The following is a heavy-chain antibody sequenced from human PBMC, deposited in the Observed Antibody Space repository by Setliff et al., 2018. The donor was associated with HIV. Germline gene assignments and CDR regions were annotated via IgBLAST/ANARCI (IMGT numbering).Heavy chain of an antibody. V-gene: IGHV1-18*01. CDR3: AREHSTTWPYFDF. CDR2: ISGYSGHT. CDR1: GYTFSDYD. J-gene: IGHJ4*02. D-gene: IGHD6-13*01. Sequence: ASVKVSCKASGYTFSDYDVAWVRQAPGQGFEWMGWISGYSGHTSYAQKFQGRVTMTTDTSTSTAYMELRNLRSDDTALYFCAREHSTTWPYFDFWGQGTLVTVSS.